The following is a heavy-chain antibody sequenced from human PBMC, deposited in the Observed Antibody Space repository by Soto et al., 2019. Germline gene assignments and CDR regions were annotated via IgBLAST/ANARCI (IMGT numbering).Heavy chain of an antibody. CDR2: IYYSGST. CDR1: GGSISSYY. CDR3: AKGPGLRFLEWLLGAFDI. V-gene: IGHV4-59*01. D-gene: IGHD3-3*01. Sequence: SETLSLTCTVSGGSISSYYWSWIRQPPGKGLEWIGYIYYSGSTNYNPSLKSRVTISVDTAKNQFSLKLSSLTAADTAVYYCAKGPGLRFLEWLLGAFDIWGQGTMGTVSS. J-gene: IGHJ3*02.